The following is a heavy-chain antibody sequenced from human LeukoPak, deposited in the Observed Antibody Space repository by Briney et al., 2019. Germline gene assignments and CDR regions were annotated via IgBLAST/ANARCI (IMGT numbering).Heavy chain of an antibody. V-gene: IGHV3-74*01. D-gene: IGHD1-26*01. Sequence: GGSLRLSCAASGFTFSSYWMHWVRQAPGKGLVWVSRINSDGSSTSYADSVKGRFTISRDNAKNTLWLQMNSLGAEDTAVYYCARDPYARSGSYPGTWGQGTLVTVSS. CDR1: GFTFSSYW. CDR2: INSDGSST. CDR3: ARDPYARSGSYPGT. J-gene: IGHJ5*02.